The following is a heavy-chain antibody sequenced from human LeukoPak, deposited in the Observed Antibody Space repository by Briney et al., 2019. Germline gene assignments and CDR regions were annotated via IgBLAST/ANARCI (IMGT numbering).Heavy chain of an antibody. CDR3: AKSGSTMLVTRFDP. J-gene: IGHJ5*02. Sequence: GGSLRLSCAASGFTFRSYAMSWVRQAPGKGLEWVSGISGGGGNTYYADSVKGRSTISRDNSKNTLYLQMNSLRAEDTAVYYCAKSGSTMLVTRFDPWGQGTLVTVSS. CDR2: ISGGGGNT. V-gene: IGHV3-23*01. CDR1: GFTFRSYA. D-gene: IGHD3-22*01.